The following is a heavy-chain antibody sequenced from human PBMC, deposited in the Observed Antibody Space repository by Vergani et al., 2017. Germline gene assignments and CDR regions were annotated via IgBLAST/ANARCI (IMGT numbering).Heavy chain of an antibody. D-gene: IGHD1-26*01. J-gene: IGHJ6*02. V-gene: IGHV1-69*01. CDR1: GGTFSSYA. Sequence: QVQLVQSGAEVKQPGSSVKVSCKASGGTFSSYAISWVRQAPGQGLEWMGGIIPNFGTANYAQKFQGRVTITADESTSTAYMELSSLRSEDTAVYYCAXDLVGGSYRYYYYYGMDVWGQGTTVTVSS. CDR2: IIPNFGTA. CDR3: AXDLVGGSYRYYYYYGMDV.